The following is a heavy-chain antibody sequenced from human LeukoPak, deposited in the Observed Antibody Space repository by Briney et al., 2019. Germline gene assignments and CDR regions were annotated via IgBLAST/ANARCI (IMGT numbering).Heavy chain of an antibody. CDR1: GGSISSYY. D-gene: IGHD3-9*01. J-gene: IGHJ3*02. CDR2: IYYSGST. Sequence: SETLSLTCTVSGGSISSYYWSWIRQPPGEGLEWIGYIYYSGSTNYNPSLKSRVTISVDTSKNQFSLKLSSVTAADTAVYYCARSLRYFDQTDAFDIWGQGTMVTVSS. V-gene: IGHV4-59*01. CDR3: ARSLRYFDQTDAFDI.